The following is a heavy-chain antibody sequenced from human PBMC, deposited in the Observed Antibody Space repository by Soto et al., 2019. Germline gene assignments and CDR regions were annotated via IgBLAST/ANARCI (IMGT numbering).Heavy chain of an antibody. CDR1: GFTFADYA. J-gene: IGHJ4*02. Sequence: SLRLSCAASGFTFADYAMHWVRQVPGKGLEWVSGISWNSGNIGYADSVKGRFTVSRDNAKNSLYLQVNSLRTEDTALYFCAKASHHYDSGSYFQPFDFWGQGALVTVSS. CDR2: ISWNSGNI. V-gene: IGHV3-9*01. CDR3: AKASHHYDSGSYFQPFDF. D-gene: IGHD3-22*01.